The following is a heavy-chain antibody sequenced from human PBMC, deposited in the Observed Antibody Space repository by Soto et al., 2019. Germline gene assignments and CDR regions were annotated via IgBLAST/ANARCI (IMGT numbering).Heavy chain of an antibody. CDR1: GFTFSSYW. J-gene: IGHJ4*02. D-gene: IGHD3-10*01. V-gene: IGHV3-21*01. CDR3: ARDPQYYYGSGPF. CDR2: ISSSSSYI. Sequence: GGSLRLSCAASGFTFSSYWMHWVRQAPGKGLEWVSSISSSSSYIYYADSVKGRFTISRDNAKNSLYLQMNSLRAEDTAVYYCARDPQYYYGSGPFWGQGTLVTVSS.